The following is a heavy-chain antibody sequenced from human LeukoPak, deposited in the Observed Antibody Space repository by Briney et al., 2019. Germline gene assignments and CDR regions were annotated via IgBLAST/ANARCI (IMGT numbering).Heavy chain of an antibody. D-gene: IGHD5-24*01. Sequence: GGSLRLSCAASGFTFSSYGMHWVRQAPGKGLEWVAFIRYDGSNKYYADSVKGRFTISRDNSKNTLYLQMNSLRAEDTAVYYCARDGSALWTIARPYYFDYWGQGTLVTVSS. V-gene: IGHV3-30*02. J-gene: IGHJ4*02. CDR3: ARDGSALWTIARPYYFDY. CDR1: GFTFSSYG. CDR2: IRYDGSNK.